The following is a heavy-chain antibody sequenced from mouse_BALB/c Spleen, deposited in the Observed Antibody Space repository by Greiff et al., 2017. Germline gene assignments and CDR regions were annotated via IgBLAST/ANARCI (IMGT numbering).Heavy chain of an antibody. CDR3: VRRGTTVVPYYAMDY. V-gene: IGHV5-17*02. CDR2: ISSGSSTI. CDR1: GFTFSSFG. Sequence: EVMLVESGGGLVQPGGSRKLSCAASGFTFSSFGMHWVRQAPEKGLEWVAYISSGSSTIYYADTVKGRFTISRDNPKNTLFLQMTSLRSEDTAMYYCVRRGTTVVPYYAMDYWGQGTSVTVSS. J-gene: IGHJ4*01. D-gene: IGHD1-1*01.